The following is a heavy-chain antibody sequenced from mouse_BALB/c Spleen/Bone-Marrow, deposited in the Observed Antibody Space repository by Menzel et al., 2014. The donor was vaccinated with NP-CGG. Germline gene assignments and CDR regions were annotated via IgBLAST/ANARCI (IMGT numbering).Heavy chain of an antibody. V-gene: IGHV1-82*01. CDR1: GYAFSSSW. D-gene: IGHD1-1*01. CDR2: IYPGGGDT. Sequence: VQLQESGPELVKPGASVKISCKASGYAFSSSWMNWVKQRPGQGLEWIGRIYPGGGDTNYNGKFKGKATLTADKSSSTAYMHFSSLTSVDSAVYFCARDYYGSSFDYWGQGTTLTVSS. J-gene: IGHJ2*01. CDR3: ARDYYGSSFDY.